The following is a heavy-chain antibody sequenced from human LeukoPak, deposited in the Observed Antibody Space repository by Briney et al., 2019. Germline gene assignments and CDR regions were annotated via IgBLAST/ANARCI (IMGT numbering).Heavy chain of an antibody. CDR3: ARTGYDFWSGYYRDFDY. V-gene: IGHV4-59*01. CDR1: GGSISSYY. J-gene: IGHJ4*02. CDR2: IYYSGST. D-gene: IGHD3-3*01. Sequence: SETLSLTCTVSGGSISSYYWSWIRQPPGKGLEWIGYIYYSGSTNYNPSLKSRVTISVDTSKNQFSLKLSSVTAADTAVYYCARTGYDFWSGYYRDFDYWGQGTLVTVSS.